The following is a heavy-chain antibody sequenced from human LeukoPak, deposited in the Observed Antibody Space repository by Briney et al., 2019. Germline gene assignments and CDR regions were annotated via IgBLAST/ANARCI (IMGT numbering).Heavy chain of an antibody. CDR2: IKPDTGRT. CDR3: ARLIIGATRGLDY. D-gene: IGHD5-12*01. Sequence: ASVKVSCKASGYRFSRYFIHWVRQAPGQGLEWMGWIKPDTGRTNYARKFQGRVTMTSDTSVSAASMELSGLRPDDTALYYCARLIIGATRGLDYWGQGTLVTVSS. V-gene: IGHV1-2*02. J-gene: IGHJ4*02. CDR1: GYRFSRYF.